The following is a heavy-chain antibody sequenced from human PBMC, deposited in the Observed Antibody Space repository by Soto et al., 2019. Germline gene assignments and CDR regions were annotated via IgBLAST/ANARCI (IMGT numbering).Heavy chain of an antibody. CDR2: ITPIFGNA. Sequence: QVQLVQSGAEVKEPGSSVKVSCTASGNTFSRYALSWVRQAPGQGFEWMGGITPIFGNADYAQKFKGRLMITADPSTSTAYMELTSLRSDDTAVYYCARLEAGSYQDRSGFWGHWGRGTLVTVSS. CDR3: ARLEAGSYQDRSGFWGH. CDR1: GNTFSRYA. D-gene: IGHD6-25*01. V-gene: IGHV1-69*01. J-gene: IGHJ1*01.